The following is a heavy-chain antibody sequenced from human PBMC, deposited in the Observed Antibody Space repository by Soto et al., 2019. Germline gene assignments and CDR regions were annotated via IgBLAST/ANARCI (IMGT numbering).Heavy chain of an antibody. CDR3: ARDVGSGYPLGYFDY. D-gene: IGHD3-22*01. V-gene: IGHV1-69*13. CDR1: GGTFSSYA. Sequence: GASVKVSCKASGGTFSSYAISWVRQAPGQGLEWMGGIIPIFGTANYAQKFQGRVTITADESTSTAYMELSSLRSEDTAVYYCARDVGSGYPLGYFDYWGQGTLVTVSS. CDR2: IIPIFGTA. J-gene: IGHJ4*02.